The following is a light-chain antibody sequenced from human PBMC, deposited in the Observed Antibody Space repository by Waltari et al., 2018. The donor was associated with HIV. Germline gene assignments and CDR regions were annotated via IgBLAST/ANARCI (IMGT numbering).Light chain of an antibody. J-gene: IGLJ2*01. V-gene: IGLV1-44*01. Sequence: QSVLTQPPSASGTPGQRVTISCSGSSSNIGRNTVNWYQQLPGSAPKLLIYSNSQRPSAVPDRFSGSKSGTSASLAISGLQSEDEADYYCAAWDDSLNGVIFGGGTKLSVL. CDR3: AAWDDSLNGVI. CDR1: SSNIGRNT. CDR2: SNS.